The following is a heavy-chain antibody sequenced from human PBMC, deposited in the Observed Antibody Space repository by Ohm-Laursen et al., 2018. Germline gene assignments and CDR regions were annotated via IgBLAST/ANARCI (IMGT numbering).Heavy chain of an antibody. V-gene: IGHV1-69*04. CDR1: GYSFSAHY. D-gene: IGHD1-7*01. Sequence: GASVKVSCKASGYSFSAHYMHWMRQAPGQGLEWMGRIIPIIGIANYAQKFQGRVTITADKSTSTAYMELSSLRSEDTAVYYCARGRLSGTRRALDIWGQGTMVTVSS. CDR2: IIPIIGIA. CDR3: ARGRLSGTRRALDI. J-gene: IGHJ3*02.